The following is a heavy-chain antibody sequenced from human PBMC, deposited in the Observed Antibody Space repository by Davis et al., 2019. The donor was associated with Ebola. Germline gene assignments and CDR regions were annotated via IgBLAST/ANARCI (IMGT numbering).Heavy chain of an antibody. Sequence: GESLKISCAASGFTFSSYSMNWVRQAPGKGLEWVSRINSDGSSTSYADSVKGRFTISRDNSKNTLYLQMNSLRAEDTAVYYCARERIAARGWFDPWGQGTLVTVSS. CDR2: INSDGSST. CDR3: ARERIAARGWFDP. CDR1: GFTFSSYS. D-gene: IGHD6-25*01. J-gene: IGHJ5*02. V-gene: IGHV3-74*01.